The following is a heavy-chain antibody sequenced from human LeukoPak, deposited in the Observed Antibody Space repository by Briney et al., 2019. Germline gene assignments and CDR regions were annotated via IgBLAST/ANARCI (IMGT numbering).Heavy chain of an antibody. D-gene: IGHD1-14*01. CDR3: ARLKVDTRPRYFDY. V-gene: IGHV3-7*01. J-gene: IGHJ4*02. CDR1: GFTFSSYA. Sequence: RTGGSLRLSCAASGFTFSSYAMSWVRQAPGKGLEWVAIIRQDESERYYVDSVKGRFTISRDNAKNSLYLQMNSLRADDTAVYYCARLKVDTRPRYFDYWGQGTLVTVSS. CDR2: IRQDESER.